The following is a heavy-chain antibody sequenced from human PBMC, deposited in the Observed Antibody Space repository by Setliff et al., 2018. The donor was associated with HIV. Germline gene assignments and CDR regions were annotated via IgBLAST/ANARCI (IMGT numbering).Heavy chain of an antibody. D-gene: IGHD4-4*01. CDR3: ARDPTTGVDY. CDR2: IYFTGST. Sequence: PSETLSLTCTVYGGSISDSSYYWGWIRQPPGKGLEWIGSIYFTGSTYSNPSLESRVTMSLDTSKNQFSLKLNSVTAADTAMYYCARDPTTGVDYWGQGTLVTVSS. V-gene: IGHV4-39*07. J-gene: IGHJ4*02. CDR1: GGSISDSSYY.